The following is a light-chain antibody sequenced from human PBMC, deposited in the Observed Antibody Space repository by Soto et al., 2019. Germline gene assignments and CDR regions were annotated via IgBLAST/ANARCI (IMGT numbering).Light chain of an antibody. CDR3: QQYDTVPPS. CDR2: DAS. J-gene: IGKJ2*01. CDR1: QDITNY. V-gene: IGKV1-33*01. Sequence: DIQMTQSPSSLSASVGDRVTITCQASQDITNYLNWYQQKPGQAPKLLIYDASNLETGVPSRFSGSGSGTDFTFTITSLQPDDFATYYCQQYDTVPPSFGQGTKLDVK.